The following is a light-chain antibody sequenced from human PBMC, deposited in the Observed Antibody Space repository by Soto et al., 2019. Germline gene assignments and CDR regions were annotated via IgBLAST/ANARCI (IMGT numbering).Light chain of an antibody. CDR1: QGVSNY. V-gene: IGKV1-39*01. CDR3: QQSYRTPHT. J-gene: IGKJ2*01. CDR2: AAS. Sequence: DIQMTQSPSSLSASVGDRVTISCRASQGVSNYLIWYQQRQGRAPKLLFYAASNLVSGVPSRFSGSGSGTNFTLTISSLQPEDFATYYCQQSYRTPHTFGQGTKLETK.